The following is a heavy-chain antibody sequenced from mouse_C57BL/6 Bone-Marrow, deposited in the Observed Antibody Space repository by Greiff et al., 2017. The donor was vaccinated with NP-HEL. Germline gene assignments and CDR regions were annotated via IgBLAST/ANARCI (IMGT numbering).Heavy chain of an antibody. CDR3: VKETVVAPYWYFDV. Sequence: EVKLQESGGGLVQPKGSLKLSCAASGFTFNTYAMHWVRQAPGKGLEWVARIRSKSSNYATYYADSVKDRFTISRDDSQSMLYLQMNNLKTEDTAMYYCVKETVVAPYWYFDVWGTGTTVTVSS. J-gene: IGHJ1*03. CDR1: GFTFNTYA. D-gene: IGHD1-1*01. CDR2: IRSKSSNYAT. V-gene: IGHV10-3*01.